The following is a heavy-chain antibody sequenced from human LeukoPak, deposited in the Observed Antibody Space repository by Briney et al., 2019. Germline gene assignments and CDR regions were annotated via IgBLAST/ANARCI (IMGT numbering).Heavy chain of an antibody. J-gene: IGHJ6*03. CDR1: GYTFTGYY. V-gene: IGHV1-2*02. D-gene: IGHD3-3*01. Sequence: ASVKVSCKASGYTFTGYYMHWVRQAPGQGLEWMGWINPNSGGTNYAQKFQGRVTMTRDTSISTAYMELSRLRSDDTAVYYCARDRGTEDDFWSGFGYMDVWGKGTTVTVSS. CDR2: INPNSGGT. CDR3: ARDRGTEDDFWSGFGYMDV.